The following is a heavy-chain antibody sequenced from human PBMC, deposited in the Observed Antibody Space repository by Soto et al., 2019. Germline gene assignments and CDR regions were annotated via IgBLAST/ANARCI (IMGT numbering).Heavy chain of an antibody. CDR2: INHSGST. V-gene: IGHV4-34*01. J-gene: IGHJ4*02. Sequence: SETLSLTCAVYGGSFSGYYWSWIRQPPGKGLEWIGEINHSGSTNYNPSLKSRVTTSVDTSKNQFSLKLSSVTAADTALYYCARALGYTYGHLPIDYWGQGTLVTVSS. CDR1: GGSFSGYY. CDR3: ARALGYTYGHLPIDY. D-gene: IGHD5-18*01.